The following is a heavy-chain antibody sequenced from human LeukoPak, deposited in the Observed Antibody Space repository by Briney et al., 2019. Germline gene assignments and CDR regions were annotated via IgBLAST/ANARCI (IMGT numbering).Heavy chain of an antibody. V-gene: IGHV1-69*01. CDR3: AREWGLESSGYYYAY. CDR2: ITPIFGTA. Sequence: SVKVSCKASGGTFSRFTISWVRQAPGQGFGWMGGITPIFGTANFAQKFQGRVSITADESTSTAFMELSSLRSEDTAVYYCAREWGLESSGYYYAYWGQGTLVTVSS. J-gene: IGHJ4*02. D-gene: IGHD3-22*01. CDR1: GGTFSRFT.